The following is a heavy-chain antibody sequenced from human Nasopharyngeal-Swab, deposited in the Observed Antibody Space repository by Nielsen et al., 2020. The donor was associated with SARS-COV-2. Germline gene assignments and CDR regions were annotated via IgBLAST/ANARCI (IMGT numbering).Heavy chain of an antibody. D-gene: IGHD2-2*01. Sequence: WVRQAPGQGLEWMGWISAYNGNTNYAQKFQGRVTITADESTSTAYMELSSLRSEDTAVYYCARDNCSSTSYHQNYYYYYGMDVWGQGTTVTVSS. V-gene: IGHV1-18*01. CDR2: ISAYNGNT. J-gene: IGHJ6*02. CDR3: ARDNCSSTSYHQNYYYYYGMDV.